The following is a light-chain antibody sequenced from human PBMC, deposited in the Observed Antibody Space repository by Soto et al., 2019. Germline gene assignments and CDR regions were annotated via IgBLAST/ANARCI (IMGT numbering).Light chain of an antibody. Sequence: DIQMTQSPTSLSASVGDRVTITCRASQDIRHFVAWYQQKPGKAPKLLIYAASTLQSGVPSRFSGSGSGTDFTLTINSLQPEDVATYSCQKYSSVPVFGPGTKVQI. CDR2: AAS. CDR1: QDIRHF. J-gene: IGKJ3*01. CDR3: QKYSSVPV. V-gene: IGKV1-27*01.